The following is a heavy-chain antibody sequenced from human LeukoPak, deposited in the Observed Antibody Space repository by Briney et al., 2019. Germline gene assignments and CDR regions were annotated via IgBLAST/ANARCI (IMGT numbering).Heavy chain of an antibody. Sequence: GGSLRLSCAASGFTFSSYSMNWVRQAPGKGLEWVSAISGSGGSTYYADSVKGRFTISRDNSKNTLYLQMNSLRAEDTAVYYCAKDFFGVGNYYYYGMDVWGQGTTVTVSS. CDR3: AKDFFGVGNYYYYGMDV. CDR2: ISGSGGST. D-gene: IGHD3-3*01. J-gene: IGHJ6*02. V-gene: IGHV3-23*01. CDR1: GFTFSSYS.